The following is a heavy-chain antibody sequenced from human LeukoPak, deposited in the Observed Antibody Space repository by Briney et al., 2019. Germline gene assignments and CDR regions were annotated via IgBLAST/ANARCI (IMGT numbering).Heavy chain of an antibody. CDR3: ARVDSWLEIDY. CDR2: INSDGSST. J-gene: IGHJ4*02. V-gene: IGHV3-74*01. Sequence: GGSLRLSCAASGFTFSSYWMHWVRQAPGKGLVWVSRINSDGSSTSYADSVKGRFTISRDNAKNTLYLQMNSLRAEDTAVYYCARVDSWLEIDYWGQGTLVTVSS. D-gene: IGHD6-19*01. CDR1: GFTFSSYW.